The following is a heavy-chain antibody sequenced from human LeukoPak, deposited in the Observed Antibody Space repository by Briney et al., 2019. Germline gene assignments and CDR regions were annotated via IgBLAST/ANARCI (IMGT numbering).Heavy chain of an antibody. CDR1: GSSFSRHS. J-gene: IGHJ3*02. CDR3: AKRLSDSGTGGPFEI. V-gene: IGHV3-23*01. CDR2: ITGSGHST. D-gene: IGHD3-10*01. Sequence: PGGSLRLSCAASGSSFSRHSMSCVRQAPGKGLEWVSGITGSGHSTYYADSLKGRFTISGDNSKNTLYLQMNSLRAEDTAVYYCAKRLSDSGTGGPFEIWGQGTDVTVSA.